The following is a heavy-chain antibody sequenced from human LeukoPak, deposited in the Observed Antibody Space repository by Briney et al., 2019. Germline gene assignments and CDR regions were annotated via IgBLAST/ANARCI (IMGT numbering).Heavy chain of an antibody. Sequence: SETLSLTCTVSGGSISSYYWGWVRQPPGKGLEWIGSIHYSGNTYYSPSLKSRVTISVDTSKNQFSLELRSMTAADTAIYYCARHKNLGVAPFDYWGQGTLVTVSS. V-gene: IGHV4-39*01. CDR2: IHYSGNT. J-gene: IGHJ4*02. CDR1: GGSISSYY. CDR3: ARHKNLGVAPFDY. D-gene: IGHD3-16*01.